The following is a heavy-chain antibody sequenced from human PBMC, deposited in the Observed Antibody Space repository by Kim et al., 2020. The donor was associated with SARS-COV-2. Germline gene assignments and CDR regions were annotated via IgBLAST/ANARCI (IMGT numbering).Heavy chain of an antibody. CDR3: ARGKALDP. V-gene: IGHV1-3*01. CDR2: NGNT. J-gene: IGHJ5*02. Sequence: NGNTKYSQKFQGRVTTTRDTSASTAYMELSSLRSEDTAVYYCARGKALDPWGQGTLVTVSS. D-gene: IGHD6-13*01.